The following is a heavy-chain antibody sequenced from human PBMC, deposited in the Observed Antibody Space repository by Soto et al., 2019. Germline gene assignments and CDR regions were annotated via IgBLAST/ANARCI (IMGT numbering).Heavy chain of an antibody. CDR3: AREGEGNYFYFDY. J-gene: IGHJ4*02. D-gene: IGHD1-7*01. CDR1: GFTFSSYV. CDR2: ISPGDDTI. V-gene: IGHV3-48*03. Sequence: GGSLRLSCTGSGFTFSSYVMNWVRQSPGSGLEWVSYISPGDDTIHYSDPVKGRFTISRDNAKNSLYLQMNNVRVEDSALYYCAREGEGNYFYFDYWGQGTRVTVSS.